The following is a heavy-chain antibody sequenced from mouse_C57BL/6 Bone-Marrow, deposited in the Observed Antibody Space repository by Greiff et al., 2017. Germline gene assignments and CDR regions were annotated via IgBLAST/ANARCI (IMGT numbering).Heavy chain of an antibody. J-gene: IGHJ4*01. CDR2: IYPRSGNT. CDR1: GYTFTSYG. CDR3: ARNLPGIAMDY. V-gene: IGHV1-81*01. Sequence: QVHVKQSGAELARPGASVKLSCKASGYTFTSYGISWVKQRTGQGLEWIGEIYPRSGNTYYNAKFKGKATLTADKSSSTAYMELRSLTSEDSAVYFCARNLPGIAMDYWGQGTSVTVSS. D-gene: IGHD4-1*01.